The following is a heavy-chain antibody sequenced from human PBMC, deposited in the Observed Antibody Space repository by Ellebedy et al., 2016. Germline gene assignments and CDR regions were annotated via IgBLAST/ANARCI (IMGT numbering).Heavy chain of an antibody. CDR2: ISSIGST. V-gene: IGHV4-39*01. J-gene: IGHJ4*02. CDR1: GGSISSSGFY. CDR3: VSRIAAASVDY. D-gene: IGHD6-13*01. Sequence: SETLSLTXTVSGGSISSSGFYWGWIRQPPGKGLEWIGSISSIGSTYYNPSLKSRVTISVDTSKNQFSLKLNSVTATDTAVYYCVSRIAAASVDYWGQGTLVTVSS.